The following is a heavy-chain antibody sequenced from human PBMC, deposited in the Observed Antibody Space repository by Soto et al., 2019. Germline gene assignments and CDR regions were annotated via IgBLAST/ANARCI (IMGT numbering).Heavy chain of an antibody. CDR3: ARDRYYYGSGRAMDV. J-gene: IGHJ6*02. CDR2: INAGNGNT. Sequence: SAKVSYKASGYTFTSYAMHWVRQAPGQRLEWMGWINAGNGNTKYSQKFQGRVTITRDTSASTAYMELSSLRSEDTAVYYCARDRYYYGSGRAMDVWGQGTTVTVSS. CDR1: GYTFTSYA. V-gene: IGHV1-3*01. D-gene: IGHD3-10*01.